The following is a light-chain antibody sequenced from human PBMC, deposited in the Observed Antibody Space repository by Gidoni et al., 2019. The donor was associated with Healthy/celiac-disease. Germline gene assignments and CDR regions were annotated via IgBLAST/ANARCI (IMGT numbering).Light chain of an antibody. CDR2: GAS. CDR1: QSVSSSY. Sequence: IVLTPSPATLSLSPGERATIPCRASQSVSSSYLAWYQQKPGQAPRLLIYGASSRATGVPDRFSGSGSGTDFTLTISRLEPEDFAVYYCQQYDSTPETFGQGTKVEIK. J-gene: IGKJ1*01. V-gene: IGKV3-20*01. CDR3: QQYDSTPET.